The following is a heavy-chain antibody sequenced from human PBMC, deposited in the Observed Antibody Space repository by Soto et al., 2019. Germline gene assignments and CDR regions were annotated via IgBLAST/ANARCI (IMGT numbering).Heavy chain of an antibody. CDR1: GYTLTNFG. Sequence: QVQLVQSGAEVKKPGASVKVSCKASGYTLTNFGIRWVREAPGQGLEWMGWISAYNGNTNYAQKFQGRVTMTTDTSTSTAYMEVRSLRFDDPAVYYCARGGTPIDNWGQGTLVTVSS. V-gene: IGHV1-18*01. CDR2: ISAYNGNT. D-gene: IGHD3-16*01. J-gene: IGHJ4*02. CDR3: ARGGTPIDN.